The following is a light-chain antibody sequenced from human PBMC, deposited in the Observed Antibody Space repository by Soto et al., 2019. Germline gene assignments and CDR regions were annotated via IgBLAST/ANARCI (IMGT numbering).Light chain of an antibody. J-gene: IGKJ5*01. CDR3: QQRYNWPIT. CDR1: QSVSGY. Sequence: IVMTQSPAILSVSPGERATLSCRASQSVSGYIGWYQQKPGQAPRLLIYADSNRATGIPARFSGSGSGTDFTLTISSLEPEDFSVYYCQQRYNWPITFGQGTRLEIK. V-gene: IGKV3-11*01. CDR2: ADS.